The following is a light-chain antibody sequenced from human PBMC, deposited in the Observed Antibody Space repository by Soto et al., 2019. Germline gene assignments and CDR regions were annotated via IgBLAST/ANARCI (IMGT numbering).Light chain of an antibody. CDR2: LSS. CDR1: LSLLHTNAYNY. J-gene: IGKJ5*01. CDR3: MQPLHLPVT. V-gene: IGKV2-28*01. Sequence: ITPLPTTLSVPLRETASLACRLQLSLLHTNAYNYLDWYLQKPGQSPQLLIYLSSYRASGVPDRFSGSGSGTEFTLRISRVEAEDVGVYYCMQPLHLPVTFGQERVLEIK.